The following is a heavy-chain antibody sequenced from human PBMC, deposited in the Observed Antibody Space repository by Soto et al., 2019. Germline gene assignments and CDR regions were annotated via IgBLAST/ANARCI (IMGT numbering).Heavy chain of an antibody. V-gene: IGHV4-28*03. J-gene: IGHJ3*02. D-gene: IGHD2-2*01. CDR1: GYSISSSNW. CDR2: IYYSGSA. Sequence: QVQLQESGPGLVKPSDTLSLICAVSGYSISSSNWWGWIRQRPGKGLEWIGNIYYSGSAYYNPSLKSRVTMSVDTSKNQFSLKLTSVTAVDTAVYYCARGDYAKAFDIWGQGTTVTVSS. CDR3: ARGDYAKAFDI.